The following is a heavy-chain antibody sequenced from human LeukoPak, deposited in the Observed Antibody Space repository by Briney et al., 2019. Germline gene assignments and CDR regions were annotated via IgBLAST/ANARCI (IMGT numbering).Heavy chain of an antibody. CDR2: INHSGST. J-gene: IGHJ4*02. CDR3: AREGPPKARAIVHFGY. D-gene: IGHD2/OR15-2a*01. CDR1: GGSFSGYY. Sequence: KPSETLSLTCAVYGGSFSGYYWSWIRQPPGKGLEWIGEINHSGSTNYNPSLKSRVTISVDTSKNQFSLKLTSVTAADTAVYYCAREGPPKARAIVHFGYWGQGTLVTVSS. V-gene: IGHV4-34*01.